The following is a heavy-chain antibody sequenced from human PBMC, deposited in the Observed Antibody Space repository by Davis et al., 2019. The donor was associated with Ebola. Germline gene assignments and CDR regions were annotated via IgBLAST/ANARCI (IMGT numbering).Heavy chain of an antibody. Sequence: SETLSLTCAVYGGSFSGYYWSWIRQPPGKGLAWIGYIYYSGSTNYNPSLKSRVTISVDTSKNQFSLKLSSVTAADTAVYYCARQGRYSYGYYYYYGMDVWGQGTTVTVSS. V-gene: IGHV4-59*08. CDR2: IYYSGST. J-gene: IGHJ6*02. CDR3: ARQGRYSYGYYYYYGMDV. D-gene: IGHD5-18*01. CDR1: GGSFSGYY.